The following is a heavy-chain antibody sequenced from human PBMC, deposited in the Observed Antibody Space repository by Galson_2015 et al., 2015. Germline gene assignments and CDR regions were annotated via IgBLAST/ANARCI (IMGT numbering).Heavy chain of an antibody. CDR2: ITSSSATTI. Sequence: SLRLSCPASGFTFSDYYMSWVRQAPGKGLEWVSYITSSSATTIYYADSVKGRFTISRDNAKNSLYLQMNSLRAEDTAVYYCARGGALAVWGKGTTVTFSS. CDR1: GFTFSDYY. CDR3: ARGGALAV. J-gene: IGHJ6*04. D-gene: IGHD3-10*01. V-gene: IGHV3-11*04.